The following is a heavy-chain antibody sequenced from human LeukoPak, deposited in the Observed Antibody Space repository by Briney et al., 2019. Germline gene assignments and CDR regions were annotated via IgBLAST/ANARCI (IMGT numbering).Heavy chain of an antibody. CDR3: ARGSGAALYYYYGMDV. CDR2: IYYSGST. J-gene: IGHJ6*04. D-gene: IGHD1-26*01. CDR1: GGSISSGDYY. V-gene: IGHV4-30-4*01. Sequence: SETLSLTCTVSGGSISSGDYYWSWIRQPPGKGLEWIGYIYYSGSTYYNPSLKSRLTISVDTSKNHLSLKLSSVTAADTAVYYCARGSGAALYYYYGMDVWGKGTTVTVSS.